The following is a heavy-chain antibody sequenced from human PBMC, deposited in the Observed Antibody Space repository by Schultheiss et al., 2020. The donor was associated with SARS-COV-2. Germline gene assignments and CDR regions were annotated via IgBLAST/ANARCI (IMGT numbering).Heavy chain of an antibody. CDR1: GGSISSYY. CDR3: ARASSGWNEATFDP. D-gene: IGHD6-19*01. Sequence: SETLSLTCTVSGGSISSYYWSWIRQPAGKGLEWIGRIYTSGSTNYNPSLKSRVTISVDTSKNQFSLSLSSVTAADTAVYYCARASSGWNEATFDPWGQGTLVTVSS. J-gene: IGHJ5*02. V-gene: IGHV4-4*07. CDR2: IYTSGST.